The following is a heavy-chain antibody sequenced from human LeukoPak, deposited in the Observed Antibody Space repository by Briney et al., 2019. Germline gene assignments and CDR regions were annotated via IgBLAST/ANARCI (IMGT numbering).Heavy chain of an antibody. D-gene: IGHD2-15*01. Sequence: ASVTVACKASGYTFTSYGISWVRQAPGQGLEWMGWISAYNGNTNYAQKLQGRVTMTTDTSTSTAYMELRSLRSDDTAVYYCARELGYCSGGSCPGGAFDIWGQGTMVTVSS. CDR3: ARELGYCSGGSCPGGAFDI. V-gene: IGHV1-18*01. J-gene: IGHJ3*02. CDR1: GYTFTSYG. CDR2: ISAYNGNT.